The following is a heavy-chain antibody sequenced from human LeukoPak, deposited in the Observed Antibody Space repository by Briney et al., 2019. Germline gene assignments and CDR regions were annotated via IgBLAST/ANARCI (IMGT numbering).Heavy chain of an antibody. Sequence: PSETLSLTCTVSGGSISSYYWSWIRQPPGKGLEWIGYIYYSGNTNYNPSLKSRVTISVDTSKNQFSLKLSSVTAADTAVYYCARAKDLGYCSSTSCYNLYFQHWGQGTLVTVSS. J-gene: IGHJ1*01. CDR3: ARAKDLGYCSSTSCYNLYFQH. D-gene: IGHD2-2*02. V-gene: IGHV4-59*01. CDR2: IYYSGNT. CDR1: GGSISSYY.